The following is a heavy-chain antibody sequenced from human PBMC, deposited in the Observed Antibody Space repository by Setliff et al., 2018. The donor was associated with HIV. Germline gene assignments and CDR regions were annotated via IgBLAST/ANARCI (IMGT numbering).Heavy chain of an antibody. CDR3: ARHASTWYYDTSGPHFDY. Sequence: ASVKVSCKASGYTFISYAMHWVRQAPGQRLEWMGWINAGNGNTKYSQKFQGRVTMTTETSTSTAYMELRSLRSDDTAVYYCARHASTWYYDTSGPHFDYWGQGTLVTVSS. D-gene: IGHD3-22*01. CDR2: INAGNGNT. J-gene: IGHJ4*02. V-gene: IGHV1-3*01. CDR1: GYTFISYA.